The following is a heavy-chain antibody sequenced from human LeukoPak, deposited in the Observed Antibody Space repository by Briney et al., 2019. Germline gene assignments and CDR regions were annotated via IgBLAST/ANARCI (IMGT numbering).Heavy chain of an antibody. V-gene: IGHV3-7*03. CDR2: IKQDGSEK. CDR3: ARDSHGYSYDYIDY. CDR1: GFTFSSYG. D-gene: IGHD5-18*01. J-gene: IGHJ4*02. Sequence: GGSLRLSCAASGFTFSSYGMHWVRQAPGKGLEWVANIKQDGSEKYYVDSVKGRFTISRDNAKNSLYLQMNSLRAEDTAVYYCARDSHGYSYDYIDYWGQGTLVTVSS.